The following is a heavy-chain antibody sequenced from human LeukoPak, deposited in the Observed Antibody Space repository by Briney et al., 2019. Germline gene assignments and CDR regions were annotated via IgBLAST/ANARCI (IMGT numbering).Heavy chain of an antibody. CDR1: GYSISSGYY. CDR2: IHHSGST. V-gene: IGHV4-38-2*01. Sequence: SETLPLTCAVSGYSISSGYYWGWIRQSPQKGMEWIGSIHHSGSTYYIPSLKSRVTISVDTSKNQFCLKLSSVTAADSAVYFCARVLGGIAARPEYFDYWGQGTLVTVSS. J-gene: IGHJ4*02. D-gene: IGHD6-6*01. CDR3: ARVLGGIAARPEYFDY.